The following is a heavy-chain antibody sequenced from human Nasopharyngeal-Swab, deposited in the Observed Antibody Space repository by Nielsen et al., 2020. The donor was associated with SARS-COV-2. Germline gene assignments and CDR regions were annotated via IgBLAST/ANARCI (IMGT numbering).Heavy chain of an antibody. D-gene: IGHD4-17*01. CDR2: ISYDGSNK. Sequence: GESLKISCAASGFTFSSYSMHWVRQAPGKGLEWVALISYDGSNKYYADSVKGRFTISRDNSKNTLYLQMNSLRAEDTAVYYCAKGRPGDRLDFDYWGQGTLVTVSS. V-gene: IGHV3-30*18. CDR3: AKGRPGDRLDFDY. CDR1: GFTFSSYS. J-gene: IGHJ4*02.